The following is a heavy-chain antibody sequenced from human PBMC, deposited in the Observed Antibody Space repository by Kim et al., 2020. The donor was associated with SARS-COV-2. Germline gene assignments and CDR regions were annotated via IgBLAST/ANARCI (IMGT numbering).Heavy chain of an antibody. CDR3: AGDATVVKSG. CDR1: GGSFSGYY. V-gene: IGHV4-34*01. D-gene: IGHD4-17*01. Sequence: SETLSLTCAVYGGSFSGYYWSWIRQPPGKGLEWIGEINHSGSTNYNPSLKSRVTISVDTSKNQFSLKLSSVTAADTAVYYCAGDATVVKSGWGQGTLVTVSS. J-gene: IGHJ4*02. CDR2: INHSGST.